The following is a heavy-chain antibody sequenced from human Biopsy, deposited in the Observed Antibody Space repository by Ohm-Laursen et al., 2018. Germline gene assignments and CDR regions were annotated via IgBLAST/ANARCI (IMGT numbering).Heavy chain of an antibody. Sequence: SETLSLTCAVFGGSFSGYYWSWIRQPPGKGPEWIGEINHSGSTNYNPSLKSRVTISVDTSKNQFSLKLSSMTAADTAVYYCARGRLRAVARFDYWGQGTLVTVSS. J-gene: IGHJ4*02. D-gene: IGHD6-19*01. V-gene: IGHV4-34*01. CDR3: ARGRLRAVARFDY. CDR1: GGSFSGYY. CDR2: INHSGST.